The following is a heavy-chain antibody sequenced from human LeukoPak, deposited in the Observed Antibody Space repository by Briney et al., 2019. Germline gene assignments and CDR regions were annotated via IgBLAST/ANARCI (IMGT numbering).Heavy chain of an antibody. V-gene: IGHV3-23*01. J-gene: IGHJ4*02. CDR2: ISGSGSTT. CDR3: AKAFRGYTGSYFDY. D-gene: IGHD1-26*01. CDR1: EFSFGGYA. Sequence: PGGSLRLSCATSEFSFGGYAMSWVRQAPGKGLEWVSAISGSGSTTYYADSVRGRFSISRDNSGNTLYLQMNSLSAEDTAVYYCAKAFRGYTGSYFDYWGQGTLVTVSS.